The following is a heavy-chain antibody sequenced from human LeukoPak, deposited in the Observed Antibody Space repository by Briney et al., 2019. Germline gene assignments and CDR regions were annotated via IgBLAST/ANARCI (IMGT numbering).Heavy chain of an antibody. CDR2: IYYSGST. CDR3: ARDEVEYCSGGSCPGGWFDP. CDR1: GHPISSYY. J-gene: IGHJ5*02. Sequence: SEALSLTCTVSGHPISSYYWSWIRQPPGKGLEWVGYIYYSGSTNYNPSLKSRVTISVDTSKNQISLKLSSVTAADTAVYYCARDEVEYCSGGSCPGGWFDPWGQGTLVTVSS. V-gene: IGHV4-59*01. D-gene: IGHD2-15*01.